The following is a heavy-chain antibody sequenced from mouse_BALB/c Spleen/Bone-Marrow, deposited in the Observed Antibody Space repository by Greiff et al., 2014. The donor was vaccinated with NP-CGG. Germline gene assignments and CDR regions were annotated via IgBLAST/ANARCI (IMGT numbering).Heavy chain of an antibody. CDR1: GFSLTGYG. Sequence: QVQLQQSGPGLVAPSQSLSITCTVSGFSLTGYGVSWVRQPPGKGLEWLGMIWEDGNTDYNSAHNVRLSISNDNAKCQVFLKMNILLTNDTARYYYARDSFLITRALDYWGQGTSVTVSS. D-gene: IGHD2-4*01. V-gene: IGHV2-6-7*01. CDR3: ARDSFLITRALDY. CDR2: IWEDGNT. J-gene: IGHJ4*01.